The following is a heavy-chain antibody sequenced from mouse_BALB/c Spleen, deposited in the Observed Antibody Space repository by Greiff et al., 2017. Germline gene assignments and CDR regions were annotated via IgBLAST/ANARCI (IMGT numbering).Heavy chain of an antibody. D-gene: IGHD1-1*01. CDR1: GFTFSSYA. CDR2: ISSGGSYT. Sequence: EVQVVESGGGLVKPGGSLKLSCAASGFTFSSYAMSWVRQTPEKRLEWVATISSGGSYTYYPASVKGRFTISRDNAKNTLYLQMSSLRSEDTAMYYCERQGTIITTVVARSYYAMDDWGQGTSVTVAS. V-gene: IGHV5-9-3*01. J-gene: IGHJ4*01. CDR3: ERQGTIITTVVARSYYAMDD.